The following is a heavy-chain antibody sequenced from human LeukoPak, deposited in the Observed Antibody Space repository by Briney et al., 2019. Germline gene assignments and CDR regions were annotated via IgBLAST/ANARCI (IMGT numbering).Heavy chain of an antibody. CDR3: ASTVGSAPDYYGSGGFALLDY. Sequence: GGSLRLSCAASGFTISSYWMHWVRQAPGRGPVWVSRISSDGRTTRYADSVKGRFTISRDNAKNTLYLQMNSLRAEDTAVYYCASTVGSAPDYYGSGGFALLDYWGQGTLVTVSS. J-gene: IGHJ4*02. CDR1: GFTISSYW. CDR2: ISSDGRTT. V-gene: IGHV3-74*01. D-gene: IGHD3-10*01.